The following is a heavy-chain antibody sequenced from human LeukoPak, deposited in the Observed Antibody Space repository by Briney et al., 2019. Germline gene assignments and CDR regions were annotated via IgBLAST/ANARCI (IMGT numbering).Heavy chain of an antibody. CDR3: ARARLRPSSSWYYFDY. D-gene: IGHD6-13*01. CDR2: IYYSGST. Sequence: SETLSLTCTVSGGSISSYYWSWIRQPPGKGLEWIGYIYYSGSTNYNPSLKSRVTISVDTSKNQFSLKLSSVTAADTAVYYCARARLRPSSSWYYFDYWGQGTLVTVSS. J-gene: IGHJ4*02. V-gene: IGHV4-59*01. CDR1: GGSISSYY.